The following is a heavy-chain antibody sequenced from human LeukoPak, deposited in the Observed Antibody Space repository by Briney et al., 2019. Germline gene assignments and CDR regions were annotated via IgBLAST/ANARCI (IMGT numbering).Heavy chain of an antibody. V-gene: IGHV3-74*01. CDR2: INVDGSGA. CDR1: GFTFSIYW. Sequence: GGSLRLSCAASGFTFSIYWMHWVRQAPGKGLVWVSHINVDGSGATYADSVKGRFTISRDNAKNTLYLHMNSLRAEDTAVYYCARATRIYSSGWYYSFDYWGQGTLVTVSS. J-gene: IGHJ4*02. D-gene: IGHD6-19*01. CDR3: ARATRIYSSGWYYSFDY.